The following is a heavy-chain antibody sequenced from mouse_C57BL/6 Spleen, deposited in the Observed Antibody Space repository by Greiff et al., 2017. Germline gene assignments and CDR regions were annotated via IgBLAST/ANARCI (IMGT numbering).Heavy chain of an antibody. CDR2: INPGSGGT. Sequence: VKVVESGAELVRPGTSVKVSCKASGYAFTNYLIEWVKQRPGQGLEWIGVINPGSGGTNYNEKFKGKATLTADKSSSTAYMQLRSLTSEDSAVYFCARAPYGNAFADWGQGSLVTVSA. J-gene: IGHJ3*01. CDR3: ARAPYGNAFAD. D-gene: IGHD2-1*01. V-gene: IGHV1-54*01. CDR1: GYAFTNYL.